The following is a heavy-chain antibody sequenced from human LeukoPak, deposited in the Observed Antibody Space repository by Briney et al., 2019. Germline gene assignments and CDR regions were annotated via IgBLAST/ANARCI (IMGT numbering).Heavy chain of an antibody. D-gene: IGHD3-22*01. J-gene: IGHJ6*02. CDR1: GYTFTSYG. CDR2: ITPNSGGT. V-gene: IGHV1-2*02. CDR3: ARAARVDYYDSSPYGMDV. Sequence: ASVKVSCKASGYTFTSYGISWARQAPGQGLEWMGWITPNSGGTNYAQKFQGRVTMTRDTSISTAYMEPRRLRSDDTAVYYCARAARVDYYDSSPYGMDVWGQGTTVTVAS.